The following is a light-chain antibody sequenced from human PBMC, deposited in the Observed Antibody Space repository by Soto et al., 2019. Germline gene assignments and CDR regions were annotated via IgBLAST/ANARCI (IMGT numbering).Light chain of an antibody. CDR3: QQYYNDWT. CDR1: QTVSSN. V-gene: IGKV3D-15*01. Sequence: EILMPQSPATLSVSPGERATLSCRASQTVSSNLAWYQQTPGQAPRPLIYGVSSRATGIPDRFSGSGSGTEFTLTISSLQPDYSASYYCQQYYNDWTFGQGTKVDIK. CDR2: GVS. J-gene: IGKJ1*01.